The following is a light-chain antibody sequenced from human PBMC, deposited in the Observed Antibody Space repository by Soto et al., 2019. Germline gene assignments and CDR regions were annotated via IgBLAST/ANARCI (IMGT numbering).Light chain of an antibody. Sequence: DIQMTQYPSTLSASVGDRVTITCRASQSVSSWLAWYQQKPGKAPNLLIYDAFSLQSGVPSRFSGSGSGTEFTLTISSLQPDDFATYYCQQYNTFPWTFGQGTKVDIK. J-gene: IGKJ1*01. CDR2: DAF. V-gene: IGKV1-5*01. CDR1: QSVSSW. CDR3: QQYNTFPWT.